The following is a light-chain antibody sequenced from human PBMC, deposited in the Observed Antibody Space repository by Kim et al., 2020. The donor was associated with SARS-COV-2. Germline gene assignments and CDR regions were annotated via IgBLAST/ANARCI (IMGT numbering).Light chain of an antibody. CDR1: RDISTW. J-gene: IGKJ4*01. V-gene: IGKV1D-12*01. CDR2: EAS. Sequence: ASVGDRVTITCRASRDISTWLGWYQQKPGRAPKVLIYEASNLQSGVPSRFSGSGSGTDFTLTINSLQPEDFATYYCQQTHGFPLTFGGGTKLEI. CDR3: QQTHGFPLT.